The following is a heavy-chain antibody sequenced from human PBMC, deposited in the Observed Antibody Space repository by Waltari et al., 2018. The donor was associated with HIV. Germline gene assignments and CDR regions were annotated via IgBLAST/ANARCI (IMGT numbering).Heavy chain of an antibody. CDR1: GGSISSGGYC. CDR3: ANMITFGGVTWAFDI. V-gene: IGHV4-31*03. Sequence: QVQLQESGPGLGKPSQPLALPCPVSGGSISSGGYCWSSILRHLGKGLEWIGYIYYSGSNYYNPSLKSRVTISVDTSKNQFSLKLSSVTAADTAVYYCANMITFGGVTWAFDIWGQGTMVTVSS. D-gene: IGHD3-16*01. CDR2: IYYSGSN. J-gene: IGHJ3*02.